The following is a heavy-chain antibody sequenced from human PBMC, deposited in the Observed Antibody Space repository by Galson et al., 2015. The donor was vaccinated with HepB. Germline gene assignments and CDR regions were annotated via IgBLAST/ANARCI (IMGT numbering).Heavy chain of an antibody. V-gene: IGHV3-30*02. Sequence: SLRLSCAASGFTFSSYGMHWVRQAPGKGLEWVAFIRYDGSNKYYADSVKGRFTISRDNSKNTLYLQMNSLRAEDTAVYYCAKDRPRLLWFGDGGEEFDPWGQGTLVTVSS. CDR3: AKDRPRLLWFGDGGEEFDP. J-gene: IGHJ5*02. CDR2: IRYDGSNK. D-gene: IGHD3-10*01. CDR1: GFTFSSYG.